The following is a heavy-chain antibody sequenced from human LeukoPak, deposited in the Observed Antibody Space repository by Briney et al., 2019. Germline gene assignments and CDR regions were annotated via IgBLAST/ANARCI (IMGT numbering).Heavy chain of an antibody. D-gene: IGHD5-18*01. CDR1: GFTFSSHG. CDR2: ISSDANNE. CDR3: ASDSSSYGFDY. Sequence: GTSLRLSCAASGFTFSSHGMHWVRQAPDRGLEWVSTISSDANNEHYPDSLKGRFTISRDNSKNTLYLQMNSLRAEDTALYYCASDSSSYGFDYWGQGTLVTVSS. J-gene: IGHJ4*02. V-gene: IGHV3-30*03.